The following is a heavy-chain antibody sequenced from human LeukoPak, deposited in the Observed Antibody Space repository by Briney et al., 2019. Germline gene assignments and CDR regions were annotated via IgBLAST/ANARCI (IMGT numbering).Heavy chain of an antibody. V-gene: IGHV3-66*01. CDR1: GFNVSTKY. CDR3: SRDHDISVAGSGLDY. D-gene: IGHD6-19*01. J-gene: IGHJ4*02. CDR2: IYSGGTT. Sequence: GGSLRLSCAASGFNVSTKYVNWVRQAPGKGLEWVSVIYSGGTTYYADSVKVRFTISRDNSKNTLYLQMNSLRAEDAAVYYCSRDHDISVAGSGLDYWGQGTLVTVSA.